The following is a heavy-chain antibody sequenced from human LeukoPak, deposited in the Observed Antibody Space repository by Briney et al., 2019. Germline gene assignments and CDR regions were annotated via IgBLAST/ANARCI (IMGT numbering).Heavy chain of an antibody. Sequence: PGGSLRLSCAASGFTFSSFWMSWVRQAPGKGLEWVANIKQDGSQKYYVDSVKGRFSISRDNAKNSLYLQMNSLRVEDTAVYCCARGRPHGNDYWGQGTLVTVSS. D-gene: IGHD4-23*01. CDR3: ARGRPHGNDY. J-gene: IGHJ4*02. V-gene: IGHV3-7*01. CDR2: IKQDGSQK. CDR1: GFTFSSFW.